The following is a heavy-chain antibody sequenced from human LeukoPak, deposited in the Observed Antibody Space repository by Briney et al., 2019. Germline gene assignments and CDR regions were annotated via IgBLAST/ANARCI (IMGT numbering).Heavy chain of an antibody. D-gene: IGHD4-23*01. Sequence: PGGSLRLSCAASGFTFSSYEMHWVRQAPGKGLEWVSYISGSGNTMYYADSVKGRFTISRDNAKNSLILQMNSLRAEDTAVYYCAREGNYYFDYWGQGTLVTVSS. V-gene: IGHV3-48*03. CDR2: ISGSGNTM. CDR1: GFTFSSYE. CDR3: AREGNYYFDY. J-gene: IGHJ4*02.